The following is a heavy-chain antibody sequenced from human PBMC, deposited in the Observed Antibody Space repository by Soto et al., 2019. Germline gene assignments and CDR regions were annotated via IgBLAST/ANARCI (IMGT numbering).Heavy chain of an antibody. Sequence: PGGSLRLSCAASGFTFSNAWMNWVRQAPGKGLEWVGRIKSKTDGGTTDYAAPVKGRFTISRDDSKNTLYLQMNSLKTEDTAVYYCTTGSRDYYGGYYYGMDVWGQGTTVTVSS. CDR3: TTGSRDYYGGYYYGMDV. V-gene: IGHV3-15*07. CDR2: IKSKTDGGTT. CDR1: GFTFSNAW. J-gene: IGHJ6*02. D-gene: IGHD3-10*01.